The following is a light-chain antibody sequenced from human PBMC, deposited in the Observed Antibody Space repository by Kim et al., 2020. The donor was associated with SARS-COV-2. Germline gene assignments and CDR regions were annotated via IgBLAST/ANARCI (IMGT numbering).Light chain of an antibody. V-gene: IGLV1-40*01. J-gene: IGLJ2*01. CDR2: GNT. CDR1: GTNIGAHYD. CDR3: QSYDSSLSGGV. Sequence: QCVTNSSEGVGTNIGAHYDVHWYQQVPGTAPKLLIFGNTNRPSGVPDRFSGSKSGTSAYLAITGLQAEDEATYYCQSYDSSLSGGVFGGGTKVTVL.